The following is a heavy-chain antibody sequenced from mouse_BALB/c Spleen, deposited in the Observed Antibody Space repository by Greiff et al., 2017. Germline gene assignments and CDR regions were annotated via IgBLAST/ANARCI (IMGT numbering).Heavy chain of an antibody. CDR1: GFTFSSFG. J-gene: IGHJ2*01. D-gene: IGHD2-3*01. V-gene: IGHV5-17*02. CDR3: AREGLMVHYFDY. CDR2: ISSGSSTI. Sequence: EVKLVESGGGLVQPGGSRKLSCAASGFTFSSFGMHWVRQAPEKGLEWVAYISSGSSTIYYADTVKGRFTISRDNPKNTLFLQMTSLRSEDTAMYYCAREGLMVHYFDYWGQGTTLTVSS.